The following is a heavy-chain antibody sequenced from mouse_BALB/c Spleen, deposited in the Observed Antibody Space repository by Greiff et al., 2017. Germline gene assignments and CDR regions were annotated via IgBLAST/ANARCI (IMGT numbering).Heavy chain of an antibody. Sequence: VQLQQSGAELVRSGASVKLSCTASGFNIKDYYMHWVKQRPEQGLEWIGWIDPENGDTEYAPKFQGKATMTADTSSNTAYLQLSSLTSEDTAVYYCNAITTVVGDYWGQGTTRTVSS. J-gene: IGHJ2*01. V-gene: IGHV14-4*02. D-gene: IGHD1-1*01. CDR2: IDPENGDT. CDR3: NAITTVVGDY. CDR1: GFNIKDYY.